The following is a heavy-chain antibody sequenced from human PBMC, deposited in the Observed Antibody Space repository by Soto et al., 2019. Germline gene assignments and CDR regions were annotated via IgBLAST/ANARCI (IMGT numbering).Heavy chain of an antibody. CDR1: GGSISSGGYY. CDR2: IYSRGST. V-gene: IGHV4-31*03. CDR3: AIDVYYYGAESSADPSSYYYGHMDV. Sequence: QVQLQESGPGLVKPSQTLSLTCTVSGGSISSGGYYWSWIRQHPGKGLEWIGYIYSRGSTYYNPSLKSRVTISVGTYKSQCSPKLSCVTAADTGVYYCAIDVYYYGAESSADPSSYYYGHMDVWGRGTTVSVSS. J-gene: IGHJ6*03. D-gene: IGHD3-10*01.